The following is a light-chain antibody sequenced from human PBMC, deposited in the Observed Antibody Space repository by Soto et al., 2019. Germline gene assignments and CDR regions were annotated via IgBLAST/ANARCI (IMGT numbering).Light chain of an antibody. J-gene: IGKJ2*01. Sequence: DIQMTQSPSALSASLGDRVTITCRASHSIDTWLAWYQQRPGKAPNLLIYDASNLERGVPSRFSGSGSGTDFSLTVDSLQPEDTATYYCQQYDHPPYTFGQGTKLEIK. CDR2: DAS. CDR3: QQYDHPPYT. CDR1: HSIDTW. V-gene: IGKV1-5*01.